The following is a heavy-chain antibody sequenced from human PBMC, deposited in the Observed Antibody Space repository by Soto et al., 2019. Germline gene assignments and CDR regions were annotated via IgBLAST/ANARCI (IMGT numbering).Heavy chain of an antibody. V-gene: IGHV3-30-3*01. D-gene: IGHD4-17*01. Sequence: QVQLVDSGGGVVRPGRSLGLSCAASGFTFRNYAIHWVGQAPGKGLEWVAAVSYDGSMKYYVDSVKGRFTISRDPSKNTLFLQMNSLRAEDTAVYFCARDRDTVTTYFYAMDVWGQGTTVIVSS. CDR2: VSYDGSMK. J-gene: IGHJ6*02. CDR1: GFTFRNYA. CDR3: ARDRDTVTTYFYAMDV.